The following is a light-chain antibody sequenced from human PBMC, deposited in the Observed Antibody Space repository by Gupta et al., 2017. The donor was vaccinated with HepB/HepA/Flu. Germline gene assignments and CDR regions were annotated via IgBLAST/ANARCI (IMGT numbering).Light chain of an antibody. Sequence: HSSMTGHPAVLTIPGLPVAIAATGTSSDVGSYNRVSWYHQHPNKAPNVMIYDVDERPSGVPDRFSGSKSGNTASLPISGLQAADEADYYCCSNAGNSDVFGTGTKITVL. CDR3: CSNAGNSDV. CDR2: DVD. CDR1: SSDVGSYNR. J-gene: IGLJ1*01. V-gene: IGLV2-11*01.